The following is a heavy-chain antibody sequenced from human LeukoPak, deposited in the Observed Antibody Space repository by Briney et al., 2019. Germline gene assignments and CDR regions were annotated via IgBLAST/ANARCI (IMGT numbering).Heavy chain of an antibody. CDR2: IIPIFGTA. CDR1: GGTFSSYA. J-gene: IGHJ4*02. D-gene: IGHD3-16*02. V-gene: IGHV1-69*06. CDR3: ATTKPYYDYVWGSYRYKAHFDY. Sequence: ASVKVSCKASGGTFSSYAISWVRQAPGQGLEWMGGIIPIFGTANYAQKFQGRVTMTEDTSTDTAYMELSSLRSEDTAVYYCATTKPYYDYVWGSYRYKAHFDYWGQGTLVTVSS.